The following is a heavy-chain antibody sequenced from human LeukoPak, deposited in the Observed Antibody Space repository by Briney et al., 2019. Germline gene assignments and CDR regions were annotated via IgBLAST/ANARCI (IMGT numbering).Heavy chain of an antibody. D-gene: IGHD6-13*01. V-gene: IGHV3-7*01. Sequence: GGSLRLSCAVSGFTFTDYWMNWVRQAPGKGLEWVASIRNDGGEKSYVDSVKGRFTISRDNTKSSLYLQINSLRAEDTAVYYCARDGTAAGLYFDLWGQETLVTVSS. J-gene: IGHJ4*01. CDR3: ARDGTAAGLYFDL. CDR2: IRNDGGEK. CDR1: GFTFTDYW.